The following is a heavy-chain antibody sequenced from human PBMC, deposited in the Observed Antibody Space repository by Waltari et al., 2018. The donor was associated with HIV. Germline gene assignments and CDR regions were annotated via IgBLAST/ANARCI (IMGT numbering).Heavy chain of an antibody. Sequence: EVRLLESGGGLVQPGGSRSISGASAVFIFRGFHTYVITWGRQAPGKGRESVSSIDHNGQMTYFSVSVQGRSVISRANFMNTVSLRMNSLRPEDTAVYYCALHTSAGVYSIFEHWGQGPLVIVSS. D-gene: IGHD2-8*01. J-gene: IGHJ4*02. CDR2: IDHNGQMT. CDR1: VFIFRGFHTYV. CDR3: ALHTSAGVYSIFEH. V-gene: IGHV3-23*05.